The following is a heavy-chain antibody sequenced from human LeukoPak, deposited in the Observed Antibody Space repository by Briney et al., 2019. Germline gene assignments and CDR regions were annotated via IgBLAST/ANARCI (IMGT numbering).Heavy chain of an antibody. D-gene: IGHD1-26*01. CDR2: IIPIFGTA. V-gene: IGHV1-69*13. J-gene: IGHJ4*02. CDR1: GGTFSSYA. Sequence: ASVKVSCKASGGTFSSYAISWVRQAPGQGLEWMGGIIPIFGTANYAQKFQGRVTITADESTSTAYMELSSLRSEDTAVYYCATHPVWERDREFDYWGQGTLVTVSS. CDR3: ATHPVWERDREFDY.